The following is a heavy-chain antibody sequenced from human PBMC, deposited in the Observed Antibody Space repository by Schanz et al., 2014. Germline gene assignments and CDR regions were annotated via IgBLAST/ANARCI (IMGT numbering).Heavy chain of an antibody. D-gene: IGHD2-2*01. CDR2: IIPILGIA. J-gene: IGHJ3*02. CDR1: GGTFSSYT. V-gene: IGHV1-69*02. Sequence: QVQLVQSEAEVKKPGSSVKVSCKASGGTFSSYTINWVRQAPGQGLEWMGRIIPILGIANYAQKFQGRVTFTADKSTSTAYMELSSLRYEDTALYYCARGTMPGTFDIWGQGTMVTVSS. CDR3: ARGTMPGTFDI.